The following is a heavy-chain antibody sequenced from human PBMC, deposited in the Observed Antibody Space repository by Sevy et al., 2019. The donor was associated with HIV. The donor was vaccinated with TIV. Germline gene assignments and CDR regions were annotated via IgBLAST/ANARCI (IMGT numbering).Heavy chain of an antibody. V-gene: IGHV3-48*03. J-gene: IGHJ4*02. CDR1: GFTFSSYE. D-gene: IGHD3-9*01. Sequence: GGSLRLSYVASGFTFSSYEMNWVRQAPGKGLEWISYATGSGSRVYYADSVQGRFIVTRDNSKNSLFLQMNSLRVEDTAVYYCAREYYGFLAGYYLDYWGQGALVTVSS. CDR2: ATGSGSRV. CDR3: AREYYGFLAGYYLDY.